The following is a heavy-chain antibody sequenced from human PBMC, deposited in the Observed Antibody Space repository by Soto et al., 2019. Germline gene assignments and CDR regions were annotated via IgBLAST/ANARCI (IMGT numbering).Heavy chain of an antibody. D-gene: IGHD3-16*01. CDR1: GYSFTTYA. V-gene: IGHV1-3*01. CDR3: TRSAVRPSGGRSGPFDY. Sequence: QVQLVQSGAEGKKPGASVKVSCKASGYSFTTYAMHWVRQAPGQRLEWMGWINAGNGNTKYSQKLQGRVTITRDTSASTAYMELSSLRSEDTAVYYCTRSAVRPSGGRSGPFDYWGQGTLVTVSS. J-gene: IGHJ4*02. CDR2: INAGNGNT.